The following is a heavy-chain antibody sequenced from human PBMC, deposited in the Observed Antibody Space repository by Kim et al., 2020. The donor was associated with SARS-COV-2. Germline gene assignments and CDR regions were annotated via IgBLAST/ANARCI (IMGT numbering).Heavy chain of an antibody. Sequence: SVKVSCKASGGTFSSYAISWVRQAPGQGLEWMGGIIPIFGTANYAQKFQGRVTITAEESTSTAYMELSSLRSEDTAVYYCARDPVVMTEVGWYYSMDDWGQGTPVTVSS. CDR3: ARDPVVMTEVGWYYSMDD. D-gene: IGHD2-15*01. CDR1: GGTFSSYA. CDR2: IIPIFGTA. V-gene: IGHV1-69*13. J-gene: IGHJ6*02.